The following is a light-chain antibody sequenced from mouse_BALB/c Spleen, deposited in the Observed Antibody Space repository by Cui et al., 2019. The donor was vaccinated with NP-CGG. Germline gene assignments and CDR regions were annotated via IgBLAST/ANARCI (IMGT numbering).Light chain of an antibody. CDR3: ALWYSNHWV. CDR1: TGAVTTSNY. Sequence: AFVSQASPITTSPGETVTLTCRSSTGAVTTSNYANWVQEKPDHFFTGLIGGTNNRAPGVPARFSGSLIGDKAALTITGAQTEDGAIYFCALWYSNHWVFGGGTKLTVL. V-gene: IGLV1*01. CDR2: GTN. J-gene: IGLJ1*01.